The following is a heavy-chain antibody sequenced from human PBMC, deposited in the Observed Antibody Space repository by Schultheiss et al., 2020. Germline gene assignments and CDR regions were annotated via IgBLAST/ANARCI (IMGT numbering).Heavy chain of an antibody. V-gene: IGHV4-61*02. CDR2: IYTSGST. CDR3: AKDGWELYPPPVYYFDY. Sequence: SQTLSLTCTVSGGSISSGGYYWSWIRQPAGKGLEWIGRIYTSGSTNYNPSLKSRVTISVDTSKNQFSLQLNSVTAADTAVYYCAKDGWELYPPPVYYFDYWGQGTLVTLSS. CDR1: GGSISSGGYY. J-gene: IGHJ4*02. D-gene: IGHD1-26*01.